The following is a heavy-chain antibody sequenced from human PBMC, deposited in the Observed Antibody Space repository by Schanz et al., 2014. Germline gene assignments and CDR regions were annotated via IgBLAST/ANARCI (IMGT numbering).Heavy chain of an antibody. J-gene: IGHJ4*02. CDR1: GFTFSSYA. Sequence: EVQLLESGGGLVQPGGSLRLSCAASGFTFSSYAMSWVRQAPGKGLEWVSAISGSGGSTYYADSVKGRFTISRDSSKNTLYLQMNSLRAEDTAVYYCARDHTTESYYSAGPPIDYWGQGTLVTVSS. CDR3: ARDHTTESYYSAGPPIDY. V-gene: IGHV3-23*01. D-gene: IGHD1-26*01. CDR2: ISGSGGST.